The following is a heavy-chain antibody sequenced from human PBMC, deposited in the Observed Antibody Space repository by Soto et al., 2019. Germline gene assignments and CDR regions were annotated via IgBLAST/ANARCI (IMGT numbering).Heavy chain of an antibody. CDR3: ARQPYYDFWSGPAGFDP. Sequence: PGESLKICCNGSGYSFTSYRIGWVRLLPGQGLEWMGIIYPGDSDTRYSPSFQGQVTISADKSISTAYLQWSSLKASDTAMYYCARQPYYDFWSGPAGFDPWGQGTLVTVSS. D-gene: IGHD3-3*01. V-gene: IGHV5-51*01. J-gene: IGHJ5*02. CDR1: GYSFTSYR. CDR2: IYPGDSDT.